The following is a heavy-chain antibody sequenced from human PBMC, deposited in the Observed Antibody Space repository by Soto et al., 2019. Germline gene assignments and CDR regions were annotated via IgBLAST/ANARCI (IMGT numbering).Heavy chain of an antibody. CDR3: ARGLFLDY. J-gene: IGHJ4*02. Sequence: EVQLVESGGGLVQPGGSLRLSCATSGFTFSNYWMHWVRQAPGKGPVWVSRINEDESNTNYADSVTGRFTISRDNAKNTLYLQMNSLRAEDTAVYYCARGLFLDYWGQGTRVTVSS. V-gene: IGHV3-74*01. CDR2: INEDESNT. CDR1: GFTFSNYW. D-gene: IGHD3-3*01.